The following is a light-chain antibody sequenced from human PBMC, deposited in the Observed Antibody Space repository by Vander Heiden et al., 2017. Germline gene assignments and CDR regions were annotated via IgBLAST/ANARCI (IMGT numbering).Light chain of an antibody. CDR3: QQSYSTPYT. V-gene: IGKV1-39*01. Sequence: DSQITESPSSLSASVGGRVTITWRASQSTSTAANWSQQKPGKAPRLLIYAASSLQSGVPSRFSGSGSGTDFTLTISSLQPEDFATYYCQQSYSTPYTFGQGTKLEIK. J-gene: IGKJ2*01. CDR2: AAS. CDR1: QSTSTA.